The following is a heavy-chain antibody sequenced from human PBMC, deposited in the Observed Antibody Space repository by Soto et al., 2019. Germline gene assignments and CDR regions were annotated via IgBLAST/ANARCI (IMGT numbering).Heavy chain of an antibody. V-gene: IGHV3-53*01. CDR1: GFTVSGDY. CDR3: TKVSPQWLVQDY. Sequence: GGSLRLSCAASGFTVSGDYVSWVRQAPGKGLECVSVIHFGGNTYYADSVKGRFTVSRDNSKNTLYLQMNSLRVEDTAIYFCTKVSPQWLVQDYWGQGTMVTVYS. J-gene: IGHJ4*02. CDR2: IHFGGNT. D-gene: IGHD6-19*01.